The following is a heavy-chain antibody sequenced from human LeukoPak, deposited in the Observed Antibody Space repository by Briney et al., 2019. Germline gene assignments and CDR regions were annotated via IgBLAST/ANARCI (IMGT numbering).Heavy chain of an antibody. D-gene: IGHD2-15*01. V-gene: IGHV1-24*01. CDR3: ACSSGGRHYYGMDV. J-gene: IGHJ6*02. Sequence: GASVKVSCKVSGYTLTELSMHWVRQAPGKGLEWMGGFDPEDGETIYAQKFQGRVAMTEDTSTDTAYMELSSLRSEDTAVYYCACSSGGRHYYGMDVWGQGTTVTVSS. CDR1: GYTLTELS. CDR2: FDPEDGET.